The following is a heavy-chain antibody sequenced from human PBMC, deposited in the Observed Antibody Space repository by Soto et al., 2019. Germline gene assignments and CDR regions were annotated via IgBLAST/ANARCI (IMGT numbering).Heavy chain of an antibody. V-gene: IGHV1-18*01. CDR2: ISAYNGNT. Sequence: SVKVSSKASGYTFTCYGISWVRQAPGQRLEWMGWISAYNGNTNYAQKLQGRVTMTTDTSTSTAYMELRSLRSDDTAVYYCASRWGYDFWSGYYTGHAFEIWGQGTMGTVSS. J-gene: IGHJ3*02. D-gene: IGHD3-3*01. CDR3: ASRWGYDFWSGYYTGHAFEI. CDR1: GYTFTCYG.